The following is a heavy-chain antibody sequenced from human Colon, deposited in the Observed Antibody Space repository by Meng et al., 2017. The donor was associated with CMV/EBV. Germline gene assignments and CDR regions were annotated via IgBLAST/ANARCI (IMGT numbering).Heavy chain of an antibody. V-gene: IGHV1-2*06. CDR3: ARDRASLYYQFDS. CDR1: RYNVTGSY. CDR2: INTNNSDT. Sequence: ASRYNVTGSYLLCMRQAPGQGLEWLRRINTNNSDTKSAPHLRRRATMTRNTSITTAYMELDSLTSDDPATYYCARDRASLYYQFDSWGRRTLVTVSS. D-gene: IGHD5/OR15-5a*01. J-gene: IGHJ4*02.